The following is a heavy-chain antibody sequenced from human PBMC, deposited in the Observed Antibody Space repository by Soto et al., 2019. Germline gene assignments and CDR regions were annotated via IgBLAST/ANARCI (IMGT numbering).Heavy chain of an antibody. CDR1: GVTFSSYA. D-gene: IGHD3-9*01. V-gene: IGHV3-30-3*01. Sequence: GGSLRLSCAASGVTFSSYAMHWVRQAPGKGLEWVAVISYDGSNKYYADSVKGRFTISRDNSKNTLYLQMNSLRAEDTAVYYCARSPSRYFDWLLSVGTPLDYWGQGTLVTVSS. CDR3: ARSPSRYFDWLLSVGTPLDY. CDR2: ISYDGSNK. J-gene: IGHJ4*02.